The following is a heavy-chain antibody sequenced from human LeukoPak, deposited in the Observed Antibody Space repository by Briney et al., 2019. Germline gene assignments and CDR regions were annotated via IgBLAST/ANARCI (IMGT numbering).Heavy chain of an antibody. V-gene: IGHV4-38-2*01. CDR2: IYHTGTT. CDR3: ASPSDYSFF. Sequence: PSETLSLTCAVSGYSIGSDYYWDGIRQPPGKGLEWIGSIYHTGTTYYNPSLKSRVTISLDTSKNQFSLRLSSVTAADTAVYYCASPSDYSFFWGQGILVTVSS. CDR1: GYSIGSDYY. J-gene: IGHJ4*02. D-gene: IGHD4-11*01.